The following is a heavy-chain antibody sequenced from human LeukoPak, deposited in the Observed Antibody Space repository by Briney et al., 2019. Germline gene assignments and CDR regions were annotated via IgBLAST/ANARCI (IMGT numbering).Heavy chain of an antibody. CDR2: ISSSGSTI. V-gene: IGHV3-11*04. D-gene: IGHD6-13*01. CDR1: GFTFSDYY. Sequence: PGGALRVSCAASGFTFSDYYMSSIRQAPGKGLEWVSYISSSGSTIYYADSVKGRFTISRDNAKNSLYLQMKSLRAEDTAVYYCARTLIAAAGRPPGCWFDPWGQGTLVTVSS. CDR3: ARTLIAAAGRPPGCWFDP. J-gene: IGHJ5*02.